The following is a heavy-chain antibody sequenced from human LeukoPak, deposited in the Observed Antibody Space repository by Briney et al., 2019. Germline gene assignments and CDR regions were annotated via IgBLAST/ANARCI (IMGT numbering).Heavy chain of an antibody. D-gene: IGHD3-10*01. V-gene: IGHV3-21*01. CDR1: GFTFSSYS. Sequence: GGSLRLSCAASGFTFSSYSMNWVRQAPGKGLEWVSSISSSSSYIYYADSVKGRFTISRDNAKNSLYLRMNSLRAEDTAVYYCARDSRDMVRGVIARNYFDYWGQGTLVTVSS. CDR2: ISSSSSYI. CDR3: ARDSRDMVRGVIARNYFDY. J-gene: IGHJ4*02.